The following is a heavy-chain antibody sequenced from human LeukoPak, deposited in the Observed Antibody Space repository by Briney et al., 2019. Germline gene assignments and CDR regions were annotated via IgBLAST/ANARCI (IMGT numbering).Heavy chain of an antibody. CDR2: INPNNGGT. V-gene: IGHV1-2*02. CDR3: ARDPRGYSGYENWFVA. CDR1: GYTFIGYN. J-gene: IGHJ5*02. D-gene: IGHD5-12*01. Sequence: WASVKVSCKASGYTFIGYNMHWVRQAPGQGLEWMGWINPNNGGTKYAQKFQDRVTMTRDTSTSTAYMELSSLRSDDTAVYYCARDPRGYSGYENWFVAWGKGALLPVT.